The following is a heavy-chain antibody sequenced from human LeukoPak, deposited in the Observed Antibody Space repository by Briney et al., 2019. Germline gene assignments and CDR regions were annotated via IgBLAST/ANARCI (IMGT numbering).Heavy chain of an antibody. Sequence: GGSLRLSCVVSGFSLSAFWMGWVRQAPGKGLECVATIKYDGGEKYYVDSVKGRFTISRDNTKNSLFLQMNSLRAEDTATYYCARTNLFDYWGQGTLVTVSS. CDR3: ARTNLFDY. V-gene: IGHV3-7*03. CDR1: GFSLSAFW. CDR2: IKYDGGEK. J-gene: IGHJ4*02.